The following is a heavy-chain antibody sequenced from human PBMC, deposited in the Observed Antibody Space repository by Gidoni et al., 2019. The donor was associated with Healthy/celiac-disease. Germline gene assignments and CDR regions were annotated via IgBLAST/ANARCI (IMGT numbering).Heavy chain of an antibody. CDR2: ISYDGSNK. D-gene: IGHD2-21*01. V-gene: IGHV3-30*04. J-gene: IGHJ4*02. CDR1: GFTFSSYA. CDR3: ARAFVLPWGAAYYFDY. Sequence: QVQLVESGGGVVQPGRSLRRSCAASGFTFSSYAMHWVRQAPGKGLEWVAVISYDGSNKYYADSVKGRFTISRDNSKNTLYLQMNSLRAEDTAVYYCARAFVLPWGAAYYFDYWGQGTLVTVSS.